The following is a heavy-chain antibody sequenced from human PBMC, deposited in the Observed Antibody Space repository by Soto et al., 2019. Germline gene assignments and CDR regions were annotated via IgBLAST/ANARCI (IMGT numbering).Heavy chain of an antibody. CDR2: ISHHGLKE. Sequence: PGGSLRLSCVASGFTFRDYGMHWVRQAPGKGLEWVAGISHHGLKEHYADSVKGRFTISRDNSEKTVYLQLNSLRGDDTAVYYCAKDWVGGSNKYYFEYWGQGTLVTVSS. V-gene: IGHV3-30*18. CDR1: GFTFRDYG. D-gene: IGHD1-26*01. J-gene: IGHJ4*02. CDR3: AKDWVGGSNKYYFEY.